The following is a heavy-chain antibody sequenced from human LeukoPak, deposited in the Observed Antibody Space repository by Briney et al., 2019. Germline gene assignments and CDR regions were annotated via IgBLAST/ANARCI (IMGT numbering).Heavy chain of an antibody. Sequence: PGGSLRLSRAASGFNLSIYWMSWVRQAPGKGVEWVANIKQDGSEKYYVDSVKGRFTISRDNAKNSLYLQMNSLRAEDTAVYYCARVQYQLLSFDYWGQGTLVTVSS. V-gene: IGHV3-7*01. CDR3: ARVQYQLLSFDY. CDR2: IKQDGSEK. CDR1: GFNLSIYW. D-gene: IGHD2-2*01. J-gene: IGHJ4*02.